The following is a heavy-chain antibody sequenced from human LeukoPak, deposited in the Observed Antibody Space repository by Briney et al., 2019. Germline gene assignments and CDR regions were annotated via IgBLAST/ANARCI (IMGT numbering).Heavy chain of an antibody. CDR2: IYSGGST. D-gene: IGHD3-3*01. Sequence: TGGSLRLSCAASGFTVSSNYMSWVRQAPGKGLEWVSVIYSGGSTYYADSVKGRFTISRDNSKNTLYLQMNSLRAEDTAVYYCARLYHFWSGLNPYYFDYWGQGTLVTVSS. CDR1: GFTVSSNY. V-gene: IGHV3-53*01. CDR3: ARLYHFWSGLNPYYFDY. J-gene: IGHJ4*02.